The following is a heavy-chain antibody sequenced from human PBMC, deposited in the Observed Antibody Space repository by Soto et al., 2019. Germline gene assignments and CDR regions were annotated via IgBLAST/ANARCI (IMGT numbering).Heavy chain of an antibody. CDR1: GYTFVKYG. Sequence: RXSEQVYFKGSGYTFVKYGISWVRQAPGQGLEWVGWISVYHGNTVHAQKFRGRVNMTTDTSTSTAYMELGSLKSDDTAIYYCAKDCSGASCGFDIWGQGSLVTVSS. V-gene: IGHV1-18*01. J-gene: IGHJ4*01. CDR3: AKDCSGASCGFDI. CDR2: ISVYHGNT. D-gene: IGHD2-15*01.